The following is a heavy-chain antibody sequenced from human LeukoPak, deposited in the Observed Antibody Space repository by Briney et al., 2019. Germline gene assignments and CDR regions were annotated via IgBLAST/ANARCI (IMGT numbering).Heavy chain of an antibody. CDR3: AREAGAFDI. V-gene: IGHV4-61*02. CDR1: GGSISSGSYY. Sequence: PSETLSLICTVSGGSISSGSYYWSWIRQPAGKGLEWIGRIYTSGSTNYNPSLKSRVTISVDTSKNQFSLKLSSVTAADTAVYYCAREAGAFDIWGQGTMVTVSS. J-gene: IGHJ3*02. CDR2: IYTSGST. D-gene: IGHD6-19*01.